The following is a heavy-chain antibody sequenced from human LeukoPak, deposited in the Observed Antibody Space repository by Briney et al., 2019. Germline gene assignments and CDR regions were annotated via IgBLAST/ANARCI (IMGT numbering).Heavy chain of an antibody. V-gene: IGHV4-34*01. CDR1: GGSFSGYY. CDR2: INHSGST. Sequence: SETLSLTCAVYGGSFSGYYWSWIRQPPGKGLEWIGEINHSGSTNYNPSLKSRVTISVDTSKNQFSLKLSSVTAADTAVYYCARAEPIYYYYGMDVWGQGTTVTVFS. J-gene: IGHJ6*02. CDR3: ARAEPIYYYYGMDV. D-gene: IGHD1-14*01.